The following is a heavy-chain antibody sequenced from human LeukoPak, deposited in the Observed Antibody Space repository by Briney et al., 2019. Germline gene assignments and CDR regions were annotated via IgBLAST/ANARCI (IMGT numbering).Heavy chain of an antibody. V-gene: IGHV5-51*01. D-gene: IGHD3-10*01. CDR3: ARQSTVRGVPDY. J-gene: IGHJ4*02. CDR1: GYNITTYW. Sequence: GESLKISCKGSGYNITTYWIGWVRQMPGKGLEWTGIIYPGDSDTRYSPSFQGQVTISADKSISTAYLQWRSLRASDTAMYYCARQSTVRGVPDYWGQGTLVTVSS. CDR2: IYPGDSDT.